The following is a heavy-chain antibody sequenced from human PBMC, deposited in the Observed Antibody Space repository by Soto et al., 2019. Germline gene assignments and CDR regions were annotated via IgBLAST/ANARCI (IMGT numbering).Heavy chain of an antibody. J-gene: IGHJ6*02. CDR3: ARVSTPV. CDR1: GFPFRNHY. Sequence: PGGSLRLSCAASGFPFRNHYMNWIRQAPGKGLEWVAYISGTGSRKDHADSVKGRFTISRDNAKNSVYLQMNGLRAEDTAVYYCARVSTPVWGQGTTVTVSS. D-gene: IGHD2-15*01. V-gene: IGHV3-11*01. CDR2: ISGTGSRK.